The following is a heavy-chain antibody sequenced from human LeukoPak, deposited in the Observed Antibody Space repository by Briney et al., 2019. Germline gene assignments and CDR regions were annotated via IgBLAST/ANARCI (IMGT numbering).Heavy chain of an antibody. CDR3: ARDRGAAAGRTSNFDY. Sequence: ASVKVSCKASGYTFTSYYMHWVRQAPGQGLEWMGIINPSGGSTSYAQKFQGRVTMTRDMSTSTVYMELSSLRSEDTAVYYCARDRGAAAGRTSNFDYWGQGTLVTVSS. CDR2: INPSGGST. J-gene: IGHJ4*02. D-gene: IGHD6-13*01. V-gene: IGHV1-46*01. CDR1: GYTFTSYY.